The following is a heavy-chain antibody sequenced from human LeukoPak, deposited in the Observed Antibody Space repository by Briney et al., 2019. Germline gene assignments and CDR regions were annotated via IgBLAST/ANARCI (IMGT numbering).Heavy chain of an antibody. V-gene: IGHV1-18*01. Sequence: ASVKVSCKASGYTFTSYGISWVRQAPGQGLEWMGWISAYNGNTNYAQKLQGRVTMTTNTSTSTAYMELRSLRSDDTAVYYCARVRHYDSSGYYFPVFDYWGQGTLVTVSS. CDR1: GYTFTSYG. CDR3: ARVRHYDSSGYYFPVFDY. D-gene: IGHD3-22*01. CDR2: ISAYNGNT. J-gene: IGHJ4*02.